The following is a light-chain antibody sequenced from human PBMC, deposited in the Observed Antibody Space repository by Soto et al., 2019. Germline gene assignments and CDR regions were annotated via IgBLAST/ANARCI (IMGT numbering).Light chain of an antibody. CDR2: DVT. CDR3: CSYAGSYTYI. Sequence: HSVLTQPRSVSGSPGPSVTISCTGSYSDVGTFYFVSWYQQYPGKGPKLIIYDVTELPSGVPDRFSGSKSGNTASLTISGLQTEDEADYYCCSYAGSYTYIFGSGTKVTVL. CDR1: YSDVGTFYF. V-gene: IGLV2-11*01. J-gene: IGLJ1*01.